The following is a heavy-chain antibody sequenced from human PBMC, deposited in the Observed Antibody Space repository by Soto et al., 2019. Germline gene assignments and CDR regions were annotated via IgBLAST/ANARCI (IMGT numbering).Heavy chain of an antibody. CDR1: GFTVSSNY. V-gene: IGHV3-66*01. Sequence: GGSLRLSCAASGFTVSSNYMSWVRQAPGKGLEWVSVIYSGGSTYYADSVKGRFTISRDNSKNTLYLQMNSLRAEETAVYYCARDHRDRHYYGSGSYDYWGQGTLVTVSS. J-gene: IGHJ4*02. D-gene: IGHD3-10*01. CDR2: IYSGGST. CDR3: ARDHRDRHYYGSGSYDY.